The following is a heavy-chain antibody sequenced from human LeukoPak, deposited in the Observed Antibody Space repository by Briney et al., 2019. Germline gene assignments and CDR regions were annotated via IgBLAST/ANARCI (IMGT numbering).Heavy chain of an antibody. CDR2: IYPRDSDT. J-gene: IGHJ3*02. D-gene: IGHD3-10*01. Sequence: GESLKISCEGSGYSFTTYWIGWMRQMPGKGLEWMGIIYPRDSDTRYSPSFQGQVTISADKSINTAYLQWSSLKPSDTAMYYCARHWASSGSFDIWGQGTMVTVSS. CDR3: ARHWASSGSFDI. V-gene: IGHV5-51*01. CDR1: GYSFTTYW.